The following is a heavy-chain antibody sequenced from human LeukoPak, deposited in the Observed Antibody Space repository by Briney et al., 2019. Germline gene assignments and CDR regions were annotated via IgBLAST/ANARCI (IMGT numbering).Heavy chain of an antibody. CDR2: MNPNSGNT. CDR3: ARGIIAVAGRLDY. CDR1: GYPFSNYD. J-gene: IGHJ4*02. V-gene: IGHV1-8*01. Sequence: ASVKVSCKASGYPFSNYDINWVRQATGQGLEWMGWMNPNSGNTGYAQKFQGRVTMTRDMSTSTVYMELSSLRSEDTAVYYCARGIIAVAGRLDYWGQGTLVTVSS. D-gene: IGHD6-19*01.